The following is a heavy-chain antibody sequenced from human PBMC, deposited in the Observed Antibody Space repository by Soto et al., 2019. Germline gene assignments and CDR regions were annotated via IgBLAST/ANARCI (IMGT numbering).Heavy chain of an antibody. CDR1: GYTFTTYD. CDR2: ISAFNGNT. CDR3: ARAVSHFYHYYYMDV. V-gene: IGHV1-18*01. J-gene: IGHJ6*03. Sequence: QVQLVQSGAEVKKSGASVKVSCKASGYTFTTYDISWVRQAPGQGLEWMGWISAFNGNTNYAQKLQGRVTMTTDTSTSTAYMELRSLRSDDTAGYYCARAVSHFYHYYYMDVWGKGTPVTVSS. D-gene: IGHD2-8*01.